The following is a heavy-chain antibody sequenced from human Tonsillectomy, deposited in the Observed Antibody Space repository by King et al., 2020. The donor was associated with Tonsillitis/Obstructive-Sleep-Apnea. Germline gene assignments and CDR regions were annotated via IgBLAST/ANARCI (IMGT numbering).Heavy chain of an antibody. CDR3: AHAPGGHWNVGWFDS. J-gene: IGHJ5*01. D-gene: IGHD1-1*01. CDR1: GFSPCTSEVG. Sequence: ITLQESGPTLLIPTQTLTLTCTFSGFSPCTSEVGVGWLHQPPEKALWWLALIYCDDDTCYSTSLNTRLTITTDTSKNQVVLTMTNLEPLDTATYYCAHAPGGHWNVGWFDSWGQGTLVTVSS. V-gene: IGHV2-5*02. CDR2: IYCDDDT.